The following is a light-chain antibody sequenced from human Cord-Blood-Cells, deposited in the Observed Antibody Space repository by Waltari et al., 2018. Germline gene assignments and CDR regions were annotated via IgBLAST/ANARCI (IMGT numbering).Light chain of an antibody. CDR1: SSDVGGYNS. V-gene: IGLV2-14*01. CDR2: DVS. J-gene: IGLJ1*01. CDR3: SSYTSSSTYV. Sequence: QSALTPPASVSGSPGQSITISCTGPSSDVGGYNSFSWYQQHPGKAPKLMIYDVSNRPSGVSNRFSGSKSGNTASLTISGLQAEDEADYYCSSYTSSSTYVFGTGTKVTVL.